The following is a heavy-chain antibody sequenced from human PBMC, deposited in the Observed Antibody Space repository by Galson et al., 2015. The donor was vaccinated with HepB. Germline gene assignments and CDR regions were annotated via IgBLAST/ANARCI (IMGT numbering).Heavy chain of an antibody. CDR3: ARGPLTGTNWWFDP. V-gene: IGHV1-69*13. CDR1: GGTFSSYS. Sequence: SVKVSCKASGGTFSSYSFNWVRQAPGQGLEWMGGIIPIFGTANYAQKFQGKVTIIADASTSTAHMGLSGLISEDTAVYYCARGPLTGTNWWFDPWGQGTLVTVSS. D-gene: IGHD1-7*01. CDR2: IIPIFGTA. J-gene: IGHJ5*02.